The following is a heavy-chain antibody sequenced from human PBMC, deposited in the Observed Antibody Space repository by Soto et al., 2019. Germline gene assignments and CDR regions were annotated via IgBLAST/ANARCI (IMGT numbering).Heavy chain of an antibody. V-gene: IGHV3-66*01. D-gene: IGHD3-16*01. CDR3: AAYSHKGY. CDR1: GFTVSNNY. J-gene: IGHJ4*02. CDR2: IYSGGST. Sequence: EEQLVESGADLVQPGGSLRLSCAASGFTVSNNYMSWVRQAPGKGLEWVSLIYSGGSTYYADSVKGRFTISRDSSKNTLYLQMNSLRAEDTAMYYCAAYSHKGYWGQGTLVTVSS.